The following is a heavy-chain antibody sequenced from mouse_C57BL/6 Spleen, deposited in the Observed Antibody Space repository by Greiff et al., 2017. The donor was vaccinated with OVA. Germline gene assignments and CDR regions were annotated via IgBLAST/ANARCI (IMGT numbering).Heavy chain of an antibody. D-gene: IGHD1-1*01. J-gene: IGHJ1*03. V-gene: IGHV1-64*01. CDR2: IHPNSGST. CDR1: GYTFTSYW. CDR3: ARNYYGSRGYFDV. Sequence: QVQLQQPGAELVKPGASVKLSCKASGYTFTSYWMHWVKQRPGQGLEWIGMIHPNSGSTNYNEKFKSKATLTVDKSSSPAYMQLSSLTSEDSAVYYCARNYYGSRGYFDVWGTGTTVTVSS.